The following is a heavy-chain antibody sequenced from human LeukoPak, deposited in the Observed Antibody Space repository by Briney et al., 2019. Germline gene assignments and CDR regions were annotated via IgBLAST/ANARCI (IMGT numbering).Heavy chain of an antibody. D-gene: IGHD2-15*01. V-gene: IGHV4-39*01. Sequence: PSETLSLTCTVSGGSISSSSYYWGWIRQPPGKGLEWIGSIYYSGSTYYNPSLKSRVTISVDTSKNQFSLKLSSVTAADTAVYYCARHFGRSGGSPKRYFDLWGRGTLVTVSS. CDR1: GGSISSSSYY. CDR2: IYYSGST. J-gene: IGHJ2*01. CDR3: ARHFGRSGGSPKRYFDL.